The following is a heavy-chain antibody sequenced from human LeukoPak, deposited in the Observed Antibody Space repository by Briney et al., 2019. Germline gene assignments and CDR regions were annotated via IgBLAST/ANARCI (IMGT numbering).Heavy chain of an antibody. Sequence: PSETLSLTCAVYGGSFSGYYWSWIRQPPGKGLEWIGEINHSGSTNYNPSLKSRVTISVDTSKNQFSLKLSSVTAADTAVYYCARERDYDFWSGYYNYRGQGTLVTVSS. D-gene: IGHD3-3*01. V-gene: IGHV4-34*01. CDR1: GGSFSGYY. J-gene: IGHJ4*02. CDR2: INHSGST. CDR3: ARERDYDFWSGYYNY.